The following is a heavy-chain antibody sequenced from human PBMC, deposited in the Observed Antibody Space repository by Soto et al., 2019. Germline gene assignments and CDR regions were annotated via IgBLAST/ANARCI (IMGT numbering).Heavy chain of an antibody. CDR2: IYYSGST. CDR3: ARVASWGEYFDY. Sequence: SETLSLTCSLFGGSISSYYWNWIRQPPGKGLEWIGYIYYSGSTNYNPSLKSRVTISVDTSKNQFSLKLSSVTAADTAVYYCARVASWGEYFDYWGQGTLVTVSS. V-gene: IGHV4-59*08. J-gene: IGHJ4*02. D-gene: IGHD3-16*01. CDR1: GGSISSYY.